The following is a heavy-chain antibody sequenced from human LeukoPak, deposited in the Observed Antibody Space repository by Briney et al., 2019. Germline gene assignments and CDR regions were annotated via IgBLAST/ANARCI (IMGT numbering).Heavy chain of an antibody. Sequence: PSETLSLTCAVYGASFSGYYWSWIRQPPGKGLEWIGEINHSGSTNYNPSLKSRVTISVDTSKNQFSLKLSSVTAADTAVYYCARGRCSSTSCYPGGYWGQGTLVTVSS. CDR1: GASFSGYY. D-gene: IGHD2-2*01. V-gene: IGHV4-34*01. J-gene: IGHJ4*02. CDR2: INHSGST. CDR3: ARGRCSSTSCYPGGY.